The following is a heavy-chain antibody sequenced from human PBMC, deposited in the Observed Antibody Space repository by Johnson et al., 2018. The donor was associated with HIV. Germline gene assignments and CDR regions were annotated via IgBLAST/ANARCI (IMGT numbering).Heavy chain of an antibody. J-gene: IGHJ3*02. CDR3: AKVDAYGDWGGAFDI. CDR2: ISYDGSNK. V-gene: IGHV3-30*18. D-gene: IGHD4-17*01. CDR1: GFTFSSYG. Sequence: QVQLVESGGGVVQPGGSLRLSCAASGFTFSSYGMHWVRQAPGKGLEWVAVISYDGSNKYYADSVKGRFTISRDNSKNTLYLQMNSLRAEETAVYYCAKVDAYGDWGGAFDIWGQGTMVTVSS.